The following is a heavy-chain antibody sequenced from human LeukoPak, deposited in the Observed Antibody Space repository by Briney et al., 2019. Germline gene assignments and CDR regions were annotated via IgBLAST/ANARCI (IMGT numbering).Heavy chain of an antibody. CDR3: ARESANWRAFDI. V-gene: IGHV4-59*12. CDR2: IYYSGST. Sequence: SETLSLTCTVSGGSIRSYYCSWIRQPPGKGLEWIGSIYYSGSTSYSPSLKSRVTISVDTSKNQFYLKLNSVTAADTAVYYCARESANWRAFDIWGQGTMVSVSS. J-gene: IGHJ3*02. CDR1: GGSIRSYY. D-gene: IGHD7-27*01.